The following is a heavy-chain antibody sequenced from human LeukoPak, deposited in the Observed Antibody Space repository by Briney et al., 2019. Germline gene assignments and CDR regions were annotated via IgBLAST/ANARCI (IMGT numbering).Heavy chain of an antibody. CDR2: MNPNSGNT. V-gene: IGHV1-8*01. Sequence: APVKVSCKASGYTFTSYDINWVRQATGQGLEWMGWMNPNSGNTGYAQKFQGRVTMTRNTSTSTAYMELSSLRSEDTAVYYCARAWTYCSGGSCYSGHMDVWGKGTTVTVSS. J-gene: IGHJ6*03. CDR3: ARAWTYCSGGSCYSGHMDV. CDR1: GYTFTSYD. D-gene: IGHD2-15*01.